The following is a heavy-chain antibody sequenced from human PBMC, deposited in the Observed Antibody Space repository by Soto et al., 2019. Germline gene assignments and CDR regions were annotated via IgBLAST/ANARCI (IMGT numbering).Heavy chain of an antibody. CDR2: IKQDGSEK. Sequence: QAGGSLRLSCAASGFTFSSYWMSWVRQAPGKGLEWVANIKQDGSEKYYVDSVKGRFTISRDNAKNSLYLQMNSLRAEDTAVYYCARHPIRVVPAAPIHFDYWGQGTLVTVSS. CDR1: GFTFSSYW. D-gene: IGHD2-2*01. V-gene: IGHV3-7*05. J-gene: IGHJ4*02. CDR3: ARHPIRVVPAAPIHFDY.